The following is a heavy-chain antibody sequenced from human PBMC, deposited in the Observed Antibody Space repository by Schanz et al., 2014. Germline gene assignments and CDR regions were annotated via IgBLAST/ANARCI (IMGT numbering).Heavy chain of an antibody. CDR1: GGTFSTYT. V-gene: IGHV1-69*02. J-gene: IGHJ4*02. CDR3: AKRKHDMQSLPLDY. Sequence: QGQLVQSGPEVKKPGSSVKVSCKASGGTFSTYTISWVRQAPGQGLEWMGRIIPILGIANYAQKFQGRVTITADKSTCTAYMDVSSLSAEDTAVYYCAKRKHDMQSLPLDYWGQGTLVIVSS. D-gene: IGHD3-9*01. CDR2: IIPILGIA.